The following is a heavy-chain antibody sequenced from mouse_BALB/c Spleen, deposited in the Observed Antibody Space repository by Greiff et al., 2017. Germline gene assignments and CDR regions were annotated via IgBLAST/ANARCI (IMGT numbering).Heavy chain of an antibody. CDR3: ARRETATGMDY. J-gene: IGHJ4*01. Sequence: EVMLVESGGGLVQPGGSRKLSCAASGFTFSSFGMHWVRQAPEKGLEWVAYISSGSSTIYYADTVKGRFTISRDNPKNTLFLQMTSLRSEDTAMYYCARRETATGMDYWGQGTSVTVSS. CDR1: GFTFSSFG. D-gene: IGHD1-2*01. V-gene: IGHV5-17*02. CDR2: ISSGSSTI.